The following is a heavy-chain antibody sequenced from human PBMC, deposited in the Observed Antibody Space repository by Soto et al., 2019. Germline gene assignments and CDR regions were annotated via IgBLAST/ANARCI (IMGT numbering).Heavy chain of an antibody. J-gene: IGHJ4*02. CDR2: INHSGST. D-gene: IGHD3-22*01. CDR3: ARASSGRNYYFDF. V-gene: IGHV4-34*01. CDR1: GGSFSGYY. Sequence: PSETLSLTCAVYGGSFSGYYWSWIRQPPGKGLEWIGEINHSGSTNYNPSLKSRVTISVDTSKNQFSLKLSSVTAADTAVYYCARASSGRNYYFDFWGQGTLVTVSS.